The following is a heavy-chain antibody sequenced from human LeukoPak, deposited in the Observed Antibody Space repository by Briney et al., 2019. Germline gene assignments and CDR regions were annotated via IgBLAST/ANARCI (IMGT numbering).Heavy chain of an antibody. CDR3: ARAFDSSGYYFGTFYYLDY. V-gene: IGHV3-7*01. D-gene: IGHD3-22*01. CDR2: IKVDGSEK. Sequence: LSGGSLRLSCAASGFNFSTYCLSWVRQAPGKGLEWVANIKVDGSEKFYVESVRGRFTISRDNAKHSLYLQMNSLRAEDTAVYYCARAFDSSGYYFGTFYYLDYWGQGTLVTVSS. CDR1: GFNFSTYC. J-gene: IGHJ4*02.